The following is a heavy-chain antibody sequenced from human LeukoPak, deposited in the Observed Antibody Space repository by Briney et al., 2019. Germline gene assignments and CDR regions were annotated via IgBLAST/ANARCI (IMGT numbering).Heavy chain of an antibody. CDR2: TGTAGDT. CDR3: AGAGSETQWRAFDF. CDR1: GFTFSRYD. V-gene: IGHV3-13*01. Sequence: GGSLRLSCAASGFTFSRYDMHWVRQATGKGLEWVSGTGTAGDTYYAGSVKGRFTIPRENAKNSLYLQMNSLTAGDTAVYYCAGAGSETQWRAFDFWGQGALVTVFS. J-gene: IGHJ4*02. D-gene: IGHD6-19*01.